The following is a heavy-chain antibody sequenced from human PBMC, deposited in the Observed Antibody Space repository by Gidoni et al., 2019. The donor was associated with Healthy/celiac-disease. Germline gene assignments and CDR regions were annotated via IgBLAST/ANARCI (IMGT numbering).Heavy chain of an antibody. V-gene: IGHV3-23*01. CDR2: ISGSGGST. Sequence: EVQLLESGGGLVQPGGSLRLSCAASGFTFSSYAMSWVRQAPGKGLEWVSAISGSGGSTYYADSVKGRFTISRDNSKNTLYLQMNSLRAEDTAVYYCANVWEVRLFWLKKLSRPRFNWGQGTLVTVS. D-gene: IGHD3-16*01. CDR3: ANVWEVRLFWLKKLSRPRFN. J-gene: IGHJ4*02. CDR1: GFTFSSYA.